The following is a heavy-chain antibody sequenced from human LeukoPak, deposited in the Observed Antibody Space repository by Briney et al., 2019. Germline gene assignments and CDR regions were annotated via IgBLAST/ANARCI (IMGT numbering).Heavy chain of an antibody. Sequence: SETLSLTCAVYGGSFSSYCWSWVRQPPGKGLEWVGEISHSGSTNYNPYLKSRVTISVDTSKKQFSPKLRSVSAADPAVYYSARSSGPYGSGSYYPRPYGMDVWGKGTTVTVSS. CDR2: ISHSGST. CDR3: ARSSGPYGSGSYYPRPYGMDV. D-gene: IGHD3-10*01. J-gene: IGHJ6*04. V-gene: IGHV4-34*01. CDR1: GGSFSSYC.